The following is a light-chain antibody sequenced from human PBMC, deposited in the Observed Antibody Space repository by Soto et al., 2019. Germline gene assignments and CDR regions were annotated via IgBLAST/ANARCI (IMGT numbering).Light chain of an antibody. CDR1: SSDVGGYNY. J-gene: IGLJ2*01. CDR3: XSYAGSNNLV. Sequence: QSALTQPPSASGSPGQSVTISCTGTSSDVGGYNYVSWYQQHPGKAPKLMIYEVTKRPSGVPDRFSGSKSGNTASLTVSGXXXXXXXXXXCXSYAGSNNLVFGGGTKLTVL. V-gene: IGLV2-8*01. CDR2: EVT.